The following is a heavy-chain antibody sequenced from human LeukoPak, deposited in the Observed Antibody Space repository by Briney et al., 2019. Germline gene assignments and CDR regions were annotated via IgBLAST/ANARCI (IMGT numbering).Heavy chain of an antibody. Sequence: GGSLRPSCAASRFTFTNAWMNWVRQAPGKGLEWVGRIKSKGDGETTDYAAPVKGRFTISRDDSNNMVYLQMNSLKIEDTAVYYCAIDEPNYAPYDFDYWGQGTLVTVSS. V-gene: IGHV3-15*01. CDR3: AIDEPNYAPYDFDY. CDR2: IKSKGDGETT. J-gene: IGHJ4*02. CDR1: RFTFTNAW. D-gene: IGHD4/OR15-4a*01.